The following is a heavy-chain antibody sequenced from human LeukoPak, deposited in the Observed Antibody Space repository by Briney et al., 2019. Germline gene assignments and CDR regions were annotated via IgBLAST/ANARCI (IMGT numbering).Heavy chain of an antibody. V-gene: IGHV3-23*01. CDR2: INVGGEAT. D-gene: IGHD5-18*01. CDR1: GSLNKNNV. CDR3: AKEGYSSGHAGAFNI. J-gene: IGHJ3*02. Sequence: GSLRLSCVNSGSLNKNNVLGRVRQAPGKGPGGVSNINVGGEATHYAESVKGRFTISRDSSKNTLYLQMNSLSVEDTAVYYCAKEGYSSGHAGAFNIWGPGTMVTVSS.